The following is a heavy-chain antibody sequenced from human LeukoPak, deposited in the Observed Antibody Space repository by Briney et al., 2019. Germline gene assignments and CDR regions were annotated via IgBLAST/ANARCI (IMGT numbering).Heavy chain of an antibody. Sequence: GGSLRLSCAASGFTVSSYYMNWVRQAPGKELEWVSVIYTGGGRYYADSVRGRFTISRDTSKNMVFLQMNSLRVEDTAVYYCARAMSIAARLQTIFDYWGQGTLVTVSS. J-gene: IGHJ4*02. CDR2: IYTGGGR. CDR3: ARAMSIAARLQTIFDY. D-gene: IGHD6-6*01. CDR1: GFTVSSYY. V-gene: IGHV3-53*01.